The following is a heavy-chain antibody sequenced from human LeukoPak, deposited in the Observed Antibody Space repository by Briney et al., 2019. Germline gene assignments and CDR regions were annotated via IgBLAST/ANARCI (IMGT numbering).Heavy chain of an antibody. CDR1: GFIFSNYW. CDR2: IKQHGSEK. V-gene: IGHV3-7*01. D-gene: IGHD3-22*01. J-gene: IGHJ4*02. CDR3: ARDLTYYYDSSGPEPFDY. Sequence: GGSLRLSCAASGFIFSNYWMTWVRQAPGKGLEWVANIKQHGSEKHYVDSVKGRFTISRDNAKSSLYLQMNSLGAEDTAVYYYARDLTYYYDSSGPEPFDYWGQGTLVTVSS.